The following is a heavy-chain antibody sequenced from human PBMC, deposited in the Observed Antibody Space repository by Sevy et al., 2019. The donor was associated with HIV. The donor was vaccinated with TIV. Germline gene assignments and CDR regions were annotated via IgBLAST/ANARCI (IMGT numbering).Heavy chain of an antibody. J-gene: IGHJ5*02. D-gene: IGHD6-6*01. V-gene: IGHV1-46*03. CDR2: INPTGGST. CDR1: GYTFTSYY. Sequence: ASVKVSCKASGYTFTSYYMHWVRQAPGQGLERMGIINPTGGSTSYAQTFQGRVTMTRDTSTSTVYMELSSLRSEDTAVYYCAREGSSTTKNNWFDPWGQGTLVTVSS. CDR3: AREGSSTTKNNWFDP.